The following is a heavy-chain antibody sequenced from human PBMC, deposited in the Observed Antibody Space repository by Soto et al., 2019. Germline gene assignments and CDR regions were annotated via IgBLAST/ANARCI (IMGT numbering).Heavy chain of an antibody. D-gene: IGHD3-3*01. CDR2: IYYSGST. CDR3: ERDARGDDFWSGYGIQEVDYYYYGMDV. V-gene: IGHV4-31*03. CDR1: GGSISSGGYY. J-gene: IGHJ6*02. Sequence: PSETLSLTCTVSGGSISSGGYYWSWIRQHPGKGLEWIGYIYYSGSTYYNPSLKSRVTISVDTSKNQFSLKLSSVTAADTAVYYCERDARGDDFWSGYGIQEVDYYYYGMDVWGQGTTVTVSS.